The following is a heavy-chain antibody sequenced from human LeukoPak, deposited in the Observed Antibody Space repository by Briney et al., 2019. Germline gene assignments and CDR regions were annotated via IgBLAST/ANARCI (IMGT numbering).Heavy chain of an antibody. D-gene: IGHD6-13*01. Sequence: GGSLRLSCAASGFTFSSYGMHWVRQAPGKGLKWGAVIWYDGSNKYYADSVKGRFTISRDNSKNTLYLQMNSLRAEDTAVYYCARGGIAAAGMYPAFDPWGQGTLVTVSS. CDR3: ARGGIAAAGMYPAFDP. CDR1: GFTFSSYG. J-gene: IGHJ5*02. CDR2: IWYDGSNK. V-gene: IGHV3-33*01.